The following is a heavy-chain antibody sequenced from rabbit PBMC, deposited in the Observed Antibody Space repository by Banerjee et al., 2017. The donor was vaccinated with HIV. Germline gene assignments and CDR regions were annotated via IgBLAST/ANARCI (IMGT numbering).Heavy chain of an antibody. J-gene: IGHJ3*01. CDR1: GIDFSSSYY. Sequence: QSLEESGGGLVKPGGTLTLTCKASGIDFSSSYYMYWVRQAPGKGLEWTACIYTGSSGSTYYASWAKGRFTISKTSSTTVTLQMTSLTAADTATYFCARGPDGAGVSNVLTRLDLWGPGTLVTVS. CDR3: ARGPDGAGVSNVLTRLDL. CDR2: IYTGSSGST. V-gene: IGHV1S40*01. D-gene: IGHD4-2*01.